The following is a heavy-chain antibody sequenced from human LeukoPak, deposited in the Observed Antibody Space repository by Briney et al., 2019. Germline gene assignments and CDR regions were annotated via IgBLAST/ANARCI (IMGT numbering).Heavy chain of an antibody. V-gene: IGHV4-59*01. CDR3: ARGPAGLYYYYYMDV. CDR1: GASISSYY. J-gene: IGHJ6*03. D-gene: IGHD1-14*01. CDR2: IYYSGST. Sequence: SETLSLTCTVSGASISSYYWSWIRQPPGKGLEWIGYIYYSGSTNYNPSLKGRVTISVDTSKNQFSLRLSSVTAADTAVYYCARGPAGLYYYYYMDVWGKGTTVTVSS.